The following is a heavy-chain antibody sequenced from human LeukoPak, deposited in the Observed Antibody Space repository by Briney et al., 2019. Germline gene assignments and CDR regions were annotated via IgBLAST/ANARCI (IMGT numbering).Heavy chain of an antibody. J-gene: IGHJ4*02. D-gene: IGHD3-22*01. V-gene: IGHV3-23*01. Sequence: GGSLRLSCAASGFTFSSYAMSWVRQAPGKGLEWVSAISGSGGSTYYADSVKGRFTISRDNSKNTLYLQMNSLRAEDTAVYYCAKDSQSGYTLNYFDHWGQGTLVTVSS. CDR1: GFTFSSYA. CDR3: AKDSQSGYTLNYFDH. CDR2: ISGSGGST.